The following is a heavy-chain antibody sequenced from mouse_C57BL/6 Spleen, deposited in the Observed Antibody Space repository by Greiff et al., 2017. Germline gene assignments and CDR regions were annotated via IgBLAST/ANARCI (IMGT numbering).Heavy chain of an antibody. V-gene: IGHV1-31*01. CDR1: GYSFTGSY. J-gene: IGHJ2*01. Sequence: EVKVVESGPELVKPGASVKISCKASGYSFTGSYMHWVKQSPGNILDWIGYIYPYNGVSSYNQKFKGKATLTVDKSSSTAYMELRSLTSEDSAVYYCAREGGNPVGYFDDWGQGTTLTVAS. D-gene: IGHD2-1*01. CDR2: IYPYNGVS. CDR3: AREGGNPVGYFDD.